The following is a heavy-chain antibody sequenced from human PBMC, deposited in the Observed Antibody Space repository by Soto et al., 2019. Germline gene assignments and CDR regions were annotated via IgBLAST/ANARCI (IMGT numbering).Heavy chain of an antibody. CDR1: GGPVSSGSYY. V-gene: IGHV4-61*01. Sequence: SETLSLTCTVSGGPVSSGSYYWSWIRQPPGKGLEWIGYIYHSGSTNYNPSLRSRVTISVDTSKNQFSLRLRSVTAADTAVYYCAKHGYYECFHYWGQGTLVTVSS. J-gene: IGHJ1*01. CDR2: IYHSGST. D-gene: IGHD3-22*01. CDR3: AKHGYYECFHY.